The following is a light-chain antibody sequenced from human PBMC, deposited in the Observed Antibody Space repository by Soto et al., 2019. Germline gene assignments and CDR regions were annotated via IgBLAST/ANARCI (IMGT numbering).Light chain of an antibody. CDR2: SNN. V-gene: IGLV1-44*01. CDR1: SSNIGSNI. CDR3: AAWDDSLNGVV. J-gene: IGLJ2*01. Sequence: QSVLTQPPSASGTPGQRVTISCSGSSSNIGSNIVNWYQQLPRTAPKLLIYSNNRRPSGVPDRFSGSKSGTSASLAISGLQSEDEADYYCAAWDDSLNGVVCGGGTTLTVL.